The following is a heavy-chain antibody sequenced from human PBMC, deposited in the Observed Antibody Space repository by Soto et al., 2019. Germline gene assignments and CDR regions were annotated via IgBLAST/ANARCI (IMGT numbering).Heavy chain of an antibody. Sequence: EVQLVESEGGLVQRGGSLRLSCAASGFTFNYYWMHWVRQAPGQGLVWVSHIHSDGNTTTYADSVKGRFTISRDNAKNTLYLQMNSLRAEDTGVYYCVRGDKGGFDLWGQGTTVTVSS. V-gene: IGHV3-74*01. D-gene: IGHD2-21*02. CDR2: IHSDGNTT. CDR3: VRGDKGGFDL. CDR1: GFTFNYYW. J-gene: IGHJ3*01.